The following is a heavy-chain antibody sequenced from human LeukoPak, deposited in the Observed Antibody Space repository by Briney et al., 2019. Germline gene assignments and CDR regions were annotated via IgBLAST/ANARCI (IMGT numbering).Heavy chain of an antibody. CDR2: IYYSGST. V-gene: IGHV4-39*01. J-gene: IGHJ3*01. CDR3: GRLQQQQLSV. Sequence: SETLSLTCTVSGGSISRSNYYWAWIRQPPGKGLEWIGSIYYSGSTYYSPSLKSRVTISVDTSKNQFSLKLSSVTAADTAVYYCGRLQQQQLSVWGQGTMVTVSS. D-gene: IGHD6-13*01. CDR1: GGSISRSNYY.